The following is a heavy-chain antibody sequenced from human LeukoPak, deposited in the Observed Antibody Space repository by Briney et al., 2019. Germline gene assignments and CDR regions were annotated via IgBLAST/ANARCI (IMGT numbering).Heavy chain of an antibody. J-gene: IGHJ5*02. CDR3: ALYDFWSGYYRRGEFNNWFDP. CDR2: IYYSGST. Sequence: SETLSLTCTVSGGSISSGDYYWSWLRQPPGKGLEWIGYIYYSGSTYYNPSLKSQVTISVDTSKNQFSLKLSSVTAADTAVYYCALYDFWSGYYRRGEFNNWFDPWGQGTLVTVSS. V-gene: IGHV4-30-4*01. D-gene: IGHD3-3*01. CDR1: GGSISSGDYY.